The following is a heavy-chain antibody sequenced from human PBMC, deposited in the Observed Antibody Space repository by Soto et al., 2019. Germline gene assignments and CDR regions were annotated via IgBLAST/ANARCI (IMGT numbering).Heavy chain of an antibody. Sequence: EVQLVESGGGLVQPGGSLRLSCAASGFTFAAYAMTWVRQAPGRGLEWVSGISSRGSSTYYADSVKGRFAVSRDNSKNTLYLQMSSLRAEDTAVYYCAKLTTVTTPYSWFDPWGQGTLVTVSS. J-gene: IGHJ5*02. CDR1: GFTFAAYA. D-gene: IGHD4-4*01. V-gene: IGHV3-23*04. CDR3: AKLTTVTTPYSWFDP. CDR2: ISSRGSST.